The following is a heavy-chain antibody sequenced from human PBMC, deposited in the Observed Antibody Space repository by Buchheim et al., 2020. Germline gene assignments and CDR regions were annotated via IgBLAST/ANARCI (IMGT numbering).Heavy chain of an antibody. CDR2: IKSKTDGGTT. J-gene: IGHJ6*02. D-gene: IGHD6-19*01. V-gene: IGHV3-15*01. CDR3: TTGIAVAPALPYYYYYYGMDV. Sequence: EVQLVESGGGLVKPGGSLRLSCAASGFTFSNAWMSWVRQAPGKGLEWVGRIKSKTDGGTTDYAAPVKGRFTISRDDSKNTLYLQMNSLKTEDTAVYYCTTGIAVAPALPYYYYYYGMDVWGQGTT. CDR1: GFTFSNAW.